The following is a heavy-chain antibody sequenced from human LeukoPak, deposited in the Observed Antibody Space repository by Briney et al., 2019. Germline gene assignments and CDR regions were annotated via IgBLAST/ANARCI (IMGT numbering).Heavy chain of an antibody. CDR3: ARGGLYYVWDAFDI. D-gene: IGHD3-16*01. CDR1: GYTFTGYY. J-gene: IGHJ3*02. CDR2: INPNSGGT. Sequence: ASVKVSCKASGYTFTGYYMHWVRQAPGQGLVWMGWINPNSGGTNYAQKFQGRVTMTRDTSISTAYMELSRLRSDDTAVYYCARGGLYYVWDAFDIWGQGTMVTVSS. V-gene: IGHV1-2*02.